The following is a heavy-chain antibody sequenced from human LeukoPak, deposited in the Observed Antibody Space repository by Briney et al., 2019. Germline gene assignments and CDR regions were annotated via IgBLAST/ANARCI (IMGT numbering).Heavy chain of an antibody. CDR1: GFTFSSYG. V-gene: IGHV3-30*03. D-gene: IGHD2-21*02. CDR2: ISYDGSNK. CDR3: ARVVRYCGGDCYSFDY. J-gene: IGHJ4*02. Sequence: GGSLRLSCAASGFTFSSYGMHWVRQAPGKGLEWVAVISYDGSNKYYADSVKGRFTISRDNSKNTLYLQMNSLRAEDTAVYYCARVVRYCGGDCYSFDYWGQGTLVTVSS.